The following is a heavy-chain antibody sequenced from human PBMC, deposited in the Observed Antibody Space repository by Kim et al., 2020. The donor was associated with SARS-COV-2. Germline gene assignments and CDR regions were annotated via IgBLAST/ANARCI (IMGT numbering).Heavy chain of an antibody. V-gene: IGHV4-39*07. J-gene: IGHJ6*02. D-gene: IGHD1-26*01. CDR3: ARDRSLTGEYYYYGMDV. Sequence: LKSRVTISVDTSKNQFSLKLSSVTAADTAVYYCARDRSLTGEYYYYGMDVWGQGTTVTVSS.